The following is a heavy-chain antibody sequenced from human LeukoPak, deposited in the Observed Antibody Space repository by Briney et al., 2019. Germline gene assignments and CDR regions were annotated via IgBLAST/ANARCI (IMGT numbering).Heavy chain of an antibody. CDR1: GDSVSRTNVA. CDR3: ATYRFDY. Sequence: SQTLSLTCAISGDSVSRTNVAWNWIRQSPSGGLEWLGRTIYRSEWHHDYAVSMKGRITISPDTSRNQFSLQLNSVTPEDTAVYYCATYRFDYWGQGTLVTV. J-gene: IGHJ4*02. D-gene: IGHD3-16*02. V-gene: IGHV6-1*01. CDR2: TIYRSEWHH.